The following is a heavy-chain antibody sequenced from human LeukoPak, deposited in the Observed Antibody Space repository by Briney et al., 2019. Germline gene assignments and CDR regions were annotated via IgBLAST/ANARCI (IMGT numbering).Heavy chain of an antibody. CDR2: INHSGGT. J-gene: IGHJ6*03. CDR1: GGSLSGYY. D-gene: IGHD3-16*01. CDR3: ARVKDPGGYYYYYYMDV. V-gene: IGHV4-34*01. Sequence: SSETLSLTCAVYGGSLSGYYWSWIRQPPGKGLEWIGEINHSGGTKYNPSLKSRVTISVDTSKNQFSLKLSSVTAADTAMYYCARVKDPGGYYYYYYMDVWGKGTTVTVSS.